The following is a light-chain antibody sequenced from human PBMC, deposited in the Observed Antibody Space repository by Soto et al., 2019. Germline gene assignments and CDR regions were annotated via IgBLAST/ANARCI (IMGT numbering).Light chain of an antibody. V-gene: IGKV1-5*01. J-gene: IGKJ1*01. CDR3: QQSVTTPRT. CDR1: QSISNW. Sequence: DIQMTQSPSTLSAFVRDRVTITCRATQSISNWLAWYQLKPGKAPRLLIYDASTLPSGVPSRFSGSGSGTDFTLTINNLQPEDFATYYCQQSVTTPRTFGQGTKVDIK. CDR2: DAS.